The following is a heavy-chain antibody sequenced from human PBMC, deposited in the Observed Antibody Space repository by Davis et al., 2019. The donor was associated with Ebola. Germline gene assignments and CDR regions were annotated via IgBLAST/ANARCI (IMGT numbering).Heavy chain of an antibody. D-gene: IGHD1-26*01. J-gene: IGHJ4*02. V-gene: IGHV3-23*01. CDR3: ARDTWYSGDDNGGD. CDR1: GFTFSSYG. CDR2: ISGSGGRT. Sequence: GESLKISCAASGFTFSSYGMSWVRQAPGKGLEWVSGISGSGGRTYYADSVKGRFTISRDNSKNTLYLQMDSLRAEDTAMYYCARDTWYSGDDNGGDWGQGTLVTVSS.